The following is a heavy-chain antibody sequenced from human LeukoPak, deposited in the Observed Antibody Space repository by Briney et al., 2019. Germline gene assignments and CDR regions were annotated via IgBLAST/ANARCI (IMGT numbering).Heavy chain of an antibody. D-gene: IGHD3-22*01. J-gene: IGHJ4*02. CDR2: IYYSGST. V-gene: IGHV4-39*01. Sequence: TSETLSLTCTVSGGSISSSSYYWGWIRQPPGKGLEWIGSIYYSGSTHYNPSLKSRVTISVDTSKNQFSLKLSSVTAADTAVYYCAVYYDSSGYYGNWGQGTLVTVSS. CDR3: AVYYDSSGYYGN. CDR1: GGSISSSSYY.